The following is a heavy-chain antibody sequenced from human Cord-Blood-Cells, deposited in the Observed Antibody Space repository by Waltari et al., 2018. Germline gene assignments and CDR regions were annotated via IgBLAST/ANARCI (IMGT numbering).Heavy chain of an antibody. CDR1: GGSISSGGYS. CDR2: IYHSGST. Sequence: QLQLQESGSGLVKPSQTLSLTCAVSGGSISSGGYSWSWIRQPPGKGLEWIGYIYHSGSTYYNPSLKSRVTISVDRSKNQFSLKLSSVTAADTAVYYCARAVESYCSSTSCYTYYFDYWGQGTLVTVSS. CDR3: ARAVESYCSSTSCYTYYFDY. V-gene: IGHV4-30-2*01. J-gene: IGHJ4*02. D-gene: IGHD2-2*02.